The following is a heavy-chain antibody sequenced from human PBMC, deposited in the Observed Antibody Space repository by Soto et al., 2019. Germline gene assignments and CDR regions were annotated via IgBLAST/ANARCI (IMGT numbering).Heavy chain of an antibody. CDR2: ISSSSSTI. CDR1: GFTFSSYS. D-gene: IGHD3-22*01. Sequence: GGSLRLSCAASGFTFSSYSMNWVRQAPGKGLEWVSYISSSSSTIYYADSVKGRFTISRDNAKNSLYLQMNSLRDEDTAVYYCARDSRRESGYFRPSSYNWFDPWGQGTLVTVSS. CDR3: ARDSRRESGYFRPSSYNWFDP. V-gene: IGHV3-48*02. J-gene: IGHJ5*02.